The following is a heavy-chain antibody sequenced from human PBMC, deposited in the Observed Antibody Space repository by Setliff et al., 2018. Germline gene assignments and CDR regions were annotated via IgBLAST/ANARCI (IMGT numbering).Heavy chain of an antibody. CDR1: FYSISSDYF. CDR3: ARRYYSGSATYYLDAFSM. J-gene: IGHJ3*02. D-gene: IGHD3-10*01. Sequence: SETLSLTCAVYFYSISSDYFWGWIRQPPGKGLEWIGNIFHTGSTYYNPSLKSRVTMLVDRSKNQFSLKLSSVTAADTAMYYCARRYYSGSATYYLDAFSMWGQGTMVT. V-gene: IGHV4-38-2*01. CDR2: IFHTGST.